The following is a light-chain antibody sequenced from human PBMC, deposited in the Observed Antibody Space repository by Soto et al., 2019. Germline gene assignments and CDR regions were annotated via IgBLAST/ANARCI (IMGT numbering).Light chain of an antibody. V-gene: IGKV3-20*01. CDR3: QQYGSSPDT. J-gene: IGKJ1*01. CDR2: GVS. CDR1: QSVSSAY. Sequence: SRRTLSFSTGESDTLPYRASQSVSSAYLAWYQQKPGQAPRLLIYGVSSRATGIPDRFSGSGSGTDFTLTVSRLESEDFAVYYCQQYGSSPDTFGQGTKVDIK.